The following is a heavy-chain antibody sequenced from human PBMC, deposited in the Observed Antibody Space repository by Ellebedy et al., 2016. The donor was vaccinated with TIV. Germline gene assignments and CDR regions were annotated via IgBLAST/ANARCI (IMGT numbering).Heavy chain of an antibody. CDR3: ARLIDSASYYGKDY. D-gene: IGHD3-10*01. Sequence: GESLKISCVASGFTFSSHTMTWVRQAPGKGLEWVSSIRGRGGDTYYADSVKGRFTISRDNSKNTLFLQMKGLRAEDTAIYYCARLIDSASYYGKDYWGQGTLVTVSS. CDR2: IRGRGGDT. J-gene: IGHJ4*02. CDR1: GFTFSSHT. V-gene: IGHV3-23*01.